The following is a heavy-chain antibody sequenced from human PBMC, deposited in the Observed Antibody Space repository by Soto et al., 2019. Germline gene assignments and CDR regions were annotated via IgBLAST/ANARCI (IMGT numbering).Heavy chain of an antibody. J-gene: IGHJ4*02. Sequence: GGSLRLSCAASGFTFSLCAMSWVRQAPGKGLEWVSSMRSSGGDTYYADSVRGRFTISRDDSKNTLYLQMNSLRAEDTAVYYCAYSSTPFDYWGQGTLVTVSS. CDR2: MRSSGGDT. CDR1: GFTFSLCA. V-gene: IGHV3-23*01. D-gene: IGHD6-13*01. CDR3: AYSSTPFDY.